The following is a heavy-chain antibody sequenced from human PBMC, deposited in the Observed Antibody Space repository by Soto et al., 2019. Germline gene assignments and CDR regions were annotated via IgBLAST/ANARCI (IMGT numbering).Heavy chain of an antibody. CDR1: GGSISSSSYY. CDR3: ARLGLFEGGIVYSSSWYGEGFDY. Sequence: SETLSLTCTVSGGSISSSSYYWGWIRQPPGKGLEWIGSIYYSGSTYYNPSLKSRVTLSVDTSKNQFSLKLSSVTAADTAVYYCARLGLFEGGIVYSSSWYGEGFDYWGQGTLVTVSS. J-gene: IGHJ4*02. V-gene: IGHV4-39*01. CDR2: IYYSGST. D-gene: IGHD6-13*01.